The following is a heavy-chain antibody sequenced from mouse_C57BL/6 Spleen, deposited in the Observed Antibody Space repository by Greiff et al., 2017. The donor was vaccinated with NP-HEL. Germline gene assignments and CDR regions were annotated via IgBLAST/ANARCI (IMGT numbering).Heavy chain of an antibody. CDR3: ARRGPYSNYDY. V-gene: IGHV1-80*01. CDR1: GYAFSSYW. D-gene: IGHD2-5*01. J-gene: IGHJ2*01. Sequence: VQLQQSGAELVKPGASVKISCKASGYAFSSYWMNWVKQRPGKGLEWIGQIYPGDGDTNYNGKFKGKATLTADKSSSTAYMQLSSLTSEDSAVYFCARRGPYSNYDYWGQGTTLTVSS. CDR2: IYPGDGDT.